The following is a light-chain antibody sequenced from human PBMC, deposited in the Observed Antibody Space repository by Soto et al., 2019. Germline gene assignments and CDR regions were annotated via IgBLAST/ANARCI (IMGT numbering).Light chain of an antibody. CDR2: GNN. V-gene: IGLV1-40*01. CDR1: SSDIGAGYD. CDR3: AAWDDSLNGPV. J-gene: IGLJ3*02. Sequence: QSVLTQTPSVSGAPGQRVTISCTGSSSDIGAGYDVHWYQQLPGTAPKLLIYGNNNRPSGVSDRFSGSKSGTSASLAITGLQAEDEASYYCAAWDDSLNGPVFGGGTKLTVL.